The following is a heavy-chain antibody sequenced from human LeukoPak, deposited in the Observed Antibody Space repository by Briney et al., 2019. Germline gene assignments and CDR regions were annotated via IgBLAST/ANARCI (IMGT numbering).Heavy chain of an antibody. CDR2: INPSGGST. D-gene: IGHD5/OR15-5a*01. V-gene: IGHV1-46*01. Sequence: ASVKVSCKASGYTFTSYYIHWLRQAPGQGLEWMGLINPSGGSTTFAQGFQGRLTMTRDTSTSTVYMDLSSLTSEDTAVYYCARERGHSTCYFDFWGQGTLVTVSA. J-gene: IGHJ4*02. CDR3: ARERGHSTCYFDF. CDR1: GYTFTSYY.